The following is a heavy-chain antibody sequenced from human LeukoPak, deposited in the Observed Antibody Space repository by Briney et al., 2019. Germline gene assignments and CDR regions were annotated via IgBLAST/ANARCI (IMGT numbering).Heavy chain of an antibody. CDR3: ARGAIFGVRKYYYYMDV. V-gene: IGHV4-31*03. Sequence: SETLSLTCTVSGGSISRGGYYWSWIRQHPGKGLEWIGYIYYSVSTYYNPSLKSRVTISVDTSKNQFSLKLSSVTAADTAVYYCARGAIFGVRKYYYYMDVWGKGTTVTVSS. J-gene: IGHJ6*03. CDR2: IYYSVST. D-gene: IGHD3-3*01. CDR1: GGSISRGGYY.